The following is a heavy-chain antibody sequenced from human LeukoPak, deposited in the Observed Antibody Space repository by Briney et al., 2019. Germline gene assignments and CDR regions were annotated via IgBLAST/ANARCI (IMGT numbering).Heavy chain of an antibody. CDR2: ISSSSSYI. V-gene: IGHV3-21*01. J-gene: IGHJ3*01. D-gene: IGHD4-17*01. CDR1: GFTFSSYS. Sequence: GGSLRLSCAASGFTFSSYSMNWVRQAPGKGLEWVSSISSSSSYIYYADSVKGRFTISRDNARNSLYLQMNSLRAEDTAVYYCAKEAGQDYGALDAFDVWGQGTMVTVSS. CDR3: AKEAGQDYGALDAFDV.